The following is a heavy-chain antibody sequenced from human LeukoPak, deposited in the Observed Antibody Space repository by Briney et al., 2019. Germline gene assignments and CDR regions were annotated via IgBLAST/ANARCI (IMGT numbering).Heavy chain of an antibody. CDR2: IYYSGST. J-gene: IGHJ4*02. D-gene: IGHD3-16*02. CDR3: ARGRPAMVRLGELSSPLDY. Sequence: TASETLSLTCTVSGGSISSYYWSWIRQPPGKGLEWIGYIYYSGSTNYNPSLKSRVTISVDTSKNQFSLKLSSVTAADTAVYYCARGRPAMVRLGELSSPLDYWGQGTLVTVSS. V-gene: IGHV4-59*12. CDR1: GGSISSYY.